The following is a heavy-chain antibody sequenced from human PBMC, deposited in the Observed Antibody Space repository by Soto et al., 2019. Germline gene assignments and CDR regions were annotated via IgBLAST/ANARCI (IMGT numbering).Heavy chain of an antibody. CDR1: GGSISSYY. CDR2: IYYSGGN. Sequence: PSETLSLTCTVSGGSISSYYWSWIRQPPGKGLEWIGYIYYSGGNNYNPSLKSRVTISVDTSKNQFSLKLSSVTAADTAVYYCGSRSTGTNWFDPWGQGTLVTVSS. J-gene: IGHJ5*02. CDR3: GSRSTGTNWFDP. V-gene: IGHV4-59*01. D-gene: IGHD1-1*01.